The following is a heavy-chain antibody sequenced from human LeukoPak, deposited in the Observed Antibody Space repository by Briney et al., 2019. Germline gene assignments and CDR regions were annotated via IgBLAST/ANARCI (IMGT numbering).Heavy chain of an antibody. CDR3: AREDDFWSGYYAGFGDY. Sequence: GRSLRLSCAASGFTFSSYAMHWVRQAPGKGLEWVAVISYDGSNKYYADSVKGRFTISRDNSKNTLYLQMNSLRAEDTAVYYCAREDDFWSGYYAGFGDYWGQGTLVTVSS. CDR2: ISYDGSNK. D-gene: IGHD3-3*01. V-gene: IGHV3-30-3*01. CDR1: GFTFSSYA. J-gene: IGHJ4*02.